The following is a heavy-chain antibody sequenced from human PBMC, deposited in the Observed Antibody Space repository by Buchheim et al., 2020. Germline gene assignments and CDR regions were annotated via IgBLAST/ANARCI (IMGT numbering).Heavy chain of an antibody. Sequence: QVQLVESGGGVVQPGRSLRLSCAASGFTFSSYAMHRVRQAPGKGLEWVAVISYDGSNKYYADSVKGRFTISRDNSKNTLYLQMNSLRAEDTAVYYCAGSLGYCSSTSCYSSYYYYYGMDVWGQGTT. J-gene: IGHJ6*02. D-gene: IGHD2-2*01. CDR2: ISYDGSNK. V-gene: IGHV3-30*03. CDR3: AGSLGYCSSTSCYSSYYYYYGMDV. CDR1: GFTFSSYA.